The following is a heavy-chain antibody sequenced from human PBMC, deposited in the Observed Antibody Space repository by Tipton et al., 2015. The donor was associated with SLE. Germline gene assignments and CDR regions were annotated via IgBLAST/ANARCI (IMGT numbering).Heavy chain of an antibody. CDR3: ARELRNLRIDQFDY. CDR2: VYQSGQTVTT. Sequence: TLSLTCAVSGFSITNDYYWGWVRQPPGKGLEWIATVYQSGQTVTTYYTPSLKSRVTISLDTSKNLVSLTLKSVTATDTAVYYCARELRNLRIDQFDYWGQGTLVTVSS. D-gene: IGHD3-16*01. V-gene: IGHV4-38-2*02. J-gene: IGHJ4*02. CDR1: GFSITNDYY.